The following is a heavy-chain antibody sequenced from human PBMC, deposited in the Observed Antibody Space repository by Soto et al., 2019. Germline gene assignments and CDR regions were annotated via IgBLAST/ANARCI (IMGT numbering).Heavy chain of an antibody. CDR1: GGSISSYY. CDR3: ARVDLYNWNYQTYYFDY. CDR2: IYYSGST. V-gene: IGHV4-59*01. Sequence: SETLSLTCTVSGGSISSYYWSWIRQPPGKGLEWIGYIYYSGSTNYNPSLKSRIAISVDTSKNQFSLKLSSENAADTAVYSCARVDLYNWNYQTYYFDYWGQGTLVTVSS. D-gene: IGHD1-7*01. J-gene: IGHJ4*02.